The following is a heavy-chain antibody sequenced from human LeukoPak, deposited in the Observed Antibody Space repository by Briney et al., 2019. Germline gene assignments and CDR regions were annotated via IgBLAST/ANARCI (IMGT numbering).Heavy chain of an antibody. CDR3: ARDFAPALGYDYVWGSYRQEGAFDI. D-gene: IGHD3-16*02. CDR1: GGSISSYY. J-gene: IGHJ3*02. V-gene: IGHV4-59*01. Sequence: SETLSLTCTVSGGSISSYYWSWIRQPPGKGLEWIGCIYYSGSTNYNPSLKSRVTISVDTSKNQFSLKLSSVTAADTAVYYCARDFAPALGYDYVWGSYRQEGAFDIWGQGTMVTVSS. CDR2: IYYSGST.